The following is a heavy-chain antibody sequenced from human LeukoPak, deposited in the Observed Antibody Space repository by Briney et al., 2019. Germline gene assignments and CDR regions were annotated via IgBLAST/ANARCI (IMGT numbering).Heavy chain of an antibody. CDR3: ARGYRRWLQFSDAFDI. V-gene: IGHV4-34*01. J-gene: IGHJ3*02. D-gene: IGHD5-24*01. Sequence: GSLRLSCAASGFTFSSYSMNWVRQAPGKGLEWIGEINHSGSTNYNPSLKSRVTISVDTSKNQFSLKLSSVTAADTAVYYCARGYRRWLQFSDAFDIWGQGTMVTVSS. CDR2: INHSGST. CDR1: GFTFSSYS.